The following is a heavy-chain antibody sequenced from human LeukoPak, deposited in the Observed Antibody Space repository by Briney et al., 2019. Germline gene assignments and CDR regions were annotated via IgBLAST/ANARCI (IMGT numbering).Heavy chain of an antibody. D-gene: IGHD1-26*01. J-gene: IGHJ4*02. V-gene: IGHV1-2*02. CDR1: GYTFTGYY. CDR2: IIPNSGGT. Sequence: ASVKVSCKTSGYTFTGYYMHWVRQAPGQGLEWMGWIIPNSGGTNYAQKFQGRVTMTRDTSLNTAYMEVSRLRSDDTAVHYCARVPLGATSYVDYWGQGTLVTVSS. CDR3: ARVPLGATSYVDY.